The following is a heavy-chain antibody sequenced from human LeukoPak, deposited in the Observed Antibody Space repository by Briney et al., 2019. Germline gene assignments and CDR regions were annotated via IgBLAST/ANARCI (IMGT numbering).Heavy chain of an antibody. D-gene: IGHD6-19*01. J-gene: IGHJ5*02. CDR1: GGSISSYY. CDR3: AREKGIAVAGTLSDWFDP. V-gene: IGHV4-4*07. CDR2: IYTSGST. Sequence: PSETLSLTCTVSGGSISSYYWSWLRQPAGKGLEWIGRIYTSGSTNYNPSLKSRVTISVDPSKNQFSLKLSSVTAADTAVYYCAREKGIAVAGTLSDWFDPWGQGTLVTVSS.